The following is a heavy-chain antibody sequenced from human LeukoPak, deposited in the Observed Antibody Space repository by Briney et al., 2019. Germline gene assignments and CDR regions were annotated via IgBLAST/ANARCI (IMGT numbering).Heavy chain of an antibody. V-gene: IGHV3-15*05. Sequence: GGSLRLSCAASGFTFSEAWMSWVRQAPGKGLEWVGLIKTAGGTPDYAAPVKGRFTISRDDSKNTLYLQMNSLRAEDTAVYYCLRDVIRGGQGTLVTAS. CDR3: LRDVIR. D-gene: IGHD5-24*01. CDR1: GFTFSEAW. J-gene: IGHJ4*02. CDR2: IKTAGGTP.